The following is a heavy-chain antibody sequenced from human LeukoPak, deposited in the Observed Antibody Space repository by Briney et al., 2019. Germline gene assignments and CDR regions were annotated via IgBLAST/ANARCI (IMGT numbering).Heavy chain of an antibody. CDR1: GGSISSYY. V-gene: IGHV4-59*08. CDR3: ARRGVAAIFDP. CDR2: IYYSGST. Sequence: SETLSLTCTVSGGSISSYYWSWIRQPPGKGLEWIGYIYYSGSTNYNPSLKSRVIMSVDTSKNQFSLKLSSVTAADTAVYYCARRGVAAIFDPWGQGTRVTVSS. J-gene: IGHJ5*02. D-gene: IGHD1-26*01.